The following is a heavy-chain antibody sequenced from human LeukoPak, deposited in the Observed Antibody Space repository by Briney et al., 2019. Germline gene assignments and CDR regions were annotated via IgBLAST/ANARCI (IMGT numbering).Heavy chain of an antibody. CDR1: GFPFGDYA. Sequence: GALRLSSTASGFPFGDYAMTWVRRAPGKGLEWVGFIRSKAYGGTTEYAASVKGRFTISRDDSKSIAYLQMNSLKTEDTAVYYCTRDQTPYYWGQGTLVTVSS. CDR2: IRSKAYGGTT. J-gene: IGHJ4*02. V-gene: IGHV3-49*04. CDR3: TRDQTPYY.